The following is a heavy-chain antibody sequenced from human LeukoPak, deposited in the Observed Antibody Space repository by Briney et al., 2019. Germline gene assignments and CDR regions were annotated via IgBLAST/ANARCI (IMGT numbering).Heavy chain of an antibody. CDR1: GFTFSSYW. V-gene: IGHV3-74*01. D-gene: IGHD3-16*01. CDR2: INSDGSST. CDR3: ARRTVWGSYFPPRYYFDY. Sequence: GGSLRLSCVASGFTFSSYWMHWVRQAPGKGLVWVSRINSDGSSTSYADSVKGRFAISRDNAKNTLYLQMNSLRAEDTAVYYCARRTVWGSYFPPRYYFDYWGQGTLVTVSS. J-gene: IGHJ4*02.